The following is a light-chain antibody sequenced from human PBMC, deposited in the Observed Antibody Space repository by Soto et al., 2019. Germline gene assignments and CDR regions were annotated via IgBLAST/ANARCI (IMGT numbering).Light chain of an antibody. CDR1: QSISSY. V-gene: IGKV1-39*01. Sequence: DIQMTQSPSSLSASVGDRVTITCRASQSISSYLNWYQQKPGKAHNLLIYAASSLQSGVPPRFSGSGSGTDFTLTISSLQPEEFATYYCQQSYSTPISSGQGTRLEI. J-gene: IGKJ5*01. CDR2: AAS. CDR3: QQSYSTPIS.